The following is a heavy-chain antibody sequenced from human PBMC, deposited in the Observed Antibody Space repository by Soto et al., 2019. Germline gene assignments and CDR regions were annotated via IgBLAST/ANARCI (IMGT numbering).Heavy chain of an antibody. CDR2: IYYSGST. V-gene: IGHV4-59*08. J-gene: IGHJ4*02. CDR3: ARRAGDASGYDFPFDY. Sequence: PSETLSLTCTVSGGSISSYYWSWIRQPPGKGLEWIGYIYYSGSTNYNPSLKSRVTISVDTSKNQFSLKLSSVTAADTAVYYCARRAGDASGYDFPFDYWGQGTLVTVS. CDR1: GGSISSYY. D-gene: IGHD5-12*01.